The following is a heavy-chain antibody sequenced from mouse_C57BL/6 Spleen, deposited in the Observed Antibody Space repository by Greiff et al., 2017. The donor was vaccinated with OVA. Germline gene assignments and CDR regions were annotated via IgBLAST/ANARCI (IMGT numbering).Heavy chain of an antibody. V-gene: IGHV1-18*01. J-gene: IGHJ4*01. D-gene: IGHD2-4*01. CDR1: GYTFTDYN. CDR2: INPNNGGT. CDR3: ARRRDYDYDGGDYYAMDY. Sequence: VQLKESGPELVKPGASVKIPCKASGYTFTDYNMDWVKQSHGKSLEWIGDINPNNGGTIYNQKFKGKATLTVDKSSSTAYMELRSLTSEDTAVYYCARRRDYDYDGGDYYAMDYWGQGTSVTVSS.